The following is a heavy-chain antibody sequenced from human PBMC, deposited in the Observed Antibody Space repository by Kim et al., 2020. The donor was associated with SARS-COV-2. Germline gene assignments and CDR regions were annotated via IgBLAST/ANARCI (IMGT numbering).Heavy chain of an antibody. CDR2: IYYSGST. J-gene: IGHJ3*02. V-gene: IGHV4-39*01. D-gene: IGHD3-10*01. CDR3: ASPPEDGSATLPDAFDI. CDR1: GGSISSSSYY. Sequence: SETLSLTCTVSGGSISSSSYYWGWIRQPPGKGLEWIGSIYYSGSTYYNPSLKSRVTISVDTSKNQFSLKLSSVTAADTAVYYCASPPEDGSATLPDAFDIWGQGTMVTVSS.